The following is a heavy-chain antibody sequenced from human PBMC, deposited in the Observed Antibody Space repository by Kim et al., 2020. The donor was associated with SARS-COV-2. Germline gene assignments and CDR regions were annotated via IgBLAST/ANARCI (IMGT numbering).Heavy chain of an antibody. J-gene: IGHJ4*02. CDR2: IRSGSGAI. V-gene: IGHV3-48*02. CDR1: GFTFRDHS. D-gene: IGHD3-22*01. CDR3: ARGLQYSFYL. Sequence: GGSLRLSCVTSGFTFRDHSMNWVRQAPGKGLEWISYIRSGSGAIFYADSVRGRFVISRDDGRDSLYLQMNRLRDEDTALYYCARGLQYSFYLWGQGILVT.